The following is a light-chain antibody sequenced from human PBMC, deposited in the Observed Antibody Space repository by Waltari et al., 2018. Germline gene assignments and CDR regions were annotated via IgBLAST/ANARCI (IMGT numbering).Light chain of an antibody. J-gene: IGLJ3*02. V-gene: IGLV2-23*02. CDR1: SSHVGFYNL. CDR3: CSYAGRNIWV. CDR2: EVI. Sequence: QSALTQPASVSGSPGQSITISCTGTSSHVGFYNLVSWYQQHPGKAPELVVYEVISRPSVVSNRFSGSKSGNTASRTIAGLQAEDEADYYCCSYAGRNIWVFGGGTKLTVL.